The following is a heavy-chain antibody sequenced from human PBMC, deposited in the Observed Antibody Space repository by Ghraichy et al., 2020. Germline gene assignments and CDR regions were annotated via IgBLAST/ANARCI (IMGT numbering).Heavy chain of an antibody. J-gene: IGHJ4*02. CDR3: AKEGTTVWSGYYSGGYFDY. CDR1: GFTFSSYS. D-gene: IGHD3-3*01. CDR2: ISGSGGST. V-gene: IGHV3-23*01. Sequence: GGSLRLSCAASGFTFSSYSMSWVRQAPGKGLEWVSAISGSGGSTYYADSVKGRFTISRDNSKNTLYLQMNSLRAEDTAVYYCAKEGTTVWSGYYSGGYFDYWGQGTLVTVSS.